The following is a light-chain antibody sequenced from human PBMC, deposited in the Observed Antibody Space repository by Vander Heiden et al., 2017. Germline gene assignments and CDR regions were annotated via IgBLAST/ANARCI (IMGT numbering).Light chain of an antibody. CDR2: INN. CDR1: SSNIGSNT. J-gene: IGLJ3*02. Sequence: QSVLTQPPSASGTPGQRVHITCSGSSSNIGSNTVNWYQQLPGTAPKLLIYINNQRPSGVPDRFSGSKSGASASLAISGLQSEDEADYYFAAWDDSLNGWVFGGGTKLTVL. CDR3: AAWDDSLNGWV. V-gene: IGLV1-44*01.